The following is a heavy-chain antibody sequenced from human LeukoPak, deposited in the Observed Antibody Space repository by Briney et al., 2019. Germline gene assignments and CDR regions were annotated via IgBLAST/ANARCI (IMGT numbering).Heavy chain of an antibody. CDR1: GGSFSGYY. J-gene: IGHJ1*01. D-gene: IGHD3-22*01. V-gene: IGHV4-34*01. CDR2: INHSGST. Sequence: SETLSLTCAVYGGSFSGYYWSWIRQPPGKGLEWIGEINHSGSTNYNPSLKSRVTISVDTSKNQFSLKLSSVTAADTAVYYCARGPENYYDSSGYYYEYFQHWGQGTLVTVSS. CDR3: ARGPENYYDSSGYYYEYFQH.